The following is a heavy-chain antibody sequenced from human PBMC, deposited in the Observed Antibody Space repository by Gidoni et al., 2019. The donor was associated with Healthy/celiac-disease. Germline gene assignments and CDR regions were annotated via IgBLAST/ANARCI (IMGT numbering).Heavy chain of an antibody. CDR1: GGSISSYY. CDR2: IYYSGST. Sequence: QVQLQESGPGLVKPSETLSLTCTVSGGSISSYYWSWIRQPPGKGLEWIGYIYYSGSTNYNPSLKSRVTISVDTSKNQFSLKLSSVTAADTAVYYCARDLRYGDYYYYYGMDVWGQGTTVTVSS. CDR3: ARDLRYGDYYYYYGMDV. D-gene: IGHD4-17*01. J-gene: IGHJ6*02. V-gene: IGHV4-59*01.